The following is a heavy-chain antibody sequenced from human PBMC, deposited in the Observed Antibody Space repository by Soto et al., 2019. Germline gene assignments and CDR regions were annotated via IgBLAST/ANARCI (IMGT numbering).Heavy chain of an antibody. J-gene: IGHJ6*02. CDR3: ARGNGTIVYYDYGMDV. CDR2: IYYSGST. Sequence: SETLSLTCTVSGGSISSGDYYWSWIRQPPGKGLEWIGYIYYSGSTYYNPSLKSRVTISVDTSKNQFSLKLSSVTAADTAVYYCARGNGTIVYYDYGMDVWGQGTTVTVSS. CDR1: GGSISSGDYY. V-gene: IGHV4-30-4*01. D-gene: IGHD2-2*01.